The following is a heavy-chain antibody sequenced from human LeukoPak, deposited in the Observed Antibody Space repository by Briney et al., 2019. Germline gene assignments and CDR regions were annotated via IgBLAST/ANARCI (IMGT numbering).Heavy chain of an antibody. CDR3: ARDPGHGSGSYLTWFDP. D-gene: IGHD3-10*01. CDR1: GYTFTSYY. V-gene: IGHV1-46*01. Sequence: ASVKVSCKASGYTFTSYYIHWVRQAPGQGLEWMGVINPSGGSTSYAQKFQGRVTMTRDTSTSTVYMELSSLRSEDTAVYYCARDPGHGSGSYLTWFDPWGQGTLVTVSS. CDR2: INPSGGST. J-gene: IGHJ5*02.